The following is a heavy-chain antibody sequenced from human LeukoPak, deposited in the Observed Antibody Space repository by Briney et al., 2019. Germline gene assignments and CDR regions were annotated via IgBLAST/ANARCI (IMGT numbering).Heavy chain of an antibody. V-gene: IGHV3-43*02. Sequence: GGSLRLSCAASGFTFSSYGMHWVRQAPGKGLEWVSLLCGDGGSTYYADSVKGRFTISRDNSKNSLYLQMNSLRTEDTALYYCAEDIENFWSGYNYGMDVWGQGTTVTVSS. CDR1: GFTFSSYG. D-gene: IGHD3-3*01. CDR2: LCGDGGST. CDR3: AEDIENFWSGYNYGMDV. J-gene: IGHJ6*02.